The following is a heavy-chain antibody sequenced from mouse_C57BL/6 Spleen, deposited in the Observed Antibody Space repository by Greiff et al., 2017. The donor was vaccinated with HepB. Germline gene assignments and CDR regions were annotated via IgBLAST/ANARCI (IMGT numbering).Heavy chain of an antibody. D-gene: IGHD2-1*01. V-gene: IGHV5-4*01. J-gene: IGHJ1*03. CDR3: ARDPIYYGNLRLLYFDV. CDR1: GFTFSSYA. Sequence: DVMLVESGGGLVKPGGSLKLSCAASGFTFSSYAMSWVRQTPEKRLEWVATISDGGSYTYYPDNVKGRFTISRDNAKNNLYLQMSHLKSEDTAMYYCARDPIYYGNLRLLYFDVWGTGTTVTVSS. CDR2: ISDGGSYT.